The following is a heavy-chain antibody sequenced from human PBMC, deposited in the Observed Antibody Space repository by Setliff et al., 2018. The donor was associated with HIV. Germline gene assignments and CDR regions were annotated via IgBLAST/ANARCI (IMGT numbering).Heavy chain of an antibody. Sequence: GGSLRLSCAASGFTFSNYAMSWVRQAPGKGLEWVSYISSSGTTTYYGDSVKGRFTISRDNAKNSVHLQMNSLRVEDTAVYFCAAQGVLWGQGTQVTVSS. CDR3: AAQGVL. CDR2: ISSSGTTT. CDR1: GFTFSNYA. J-gene: IGHJ4*02. V-gene: IGHV3-11*04.